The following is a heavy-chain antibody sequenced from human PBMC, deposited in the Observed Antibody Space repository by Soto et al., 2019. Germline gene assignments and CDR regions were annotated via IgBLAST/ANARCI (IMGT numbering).Heavy chain of an antibody. CDR1: DFTFNDAW. V-gene: IGHV3-15*07. Sequence: GGSLRLSCAACDFTFNDAWVNGARQPPGMGLEWVGRIKSKADGGTTDYAAPVKGRLTISRDDSKNTVSLQMNSLTTEDTAMYYCATGGYYFDYWGQGTLVTVSS. J-gene: IGHJ4*02. D-gene: IGHD3-10*01. CDR2: IKSKADGGTT. CDR3: ATGGYYFDY.